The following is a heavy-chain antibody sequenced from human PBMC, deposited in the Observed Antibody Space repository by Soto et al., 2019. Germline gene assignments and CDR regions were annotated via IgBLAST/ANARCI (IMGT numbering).Heavy chain of an antibody. Sequence: QVQLQESGPGLVKPSGTLSLTCAVSSGSISSSNWWSWVRQPPGKGLEWIGEIYHSGSTNYNPSRKSRVTISVDKAKNKFSLKLSSVTAADTAVYYCARTSQGDYYYGSWSYEGYYYYYMDVWGKGTKVTVSS. D-gene: IGHD3-10*01. CDR2: IYHSGST. CDR3: ARTSQGDYYYGSWSYEGYYYYYMDV. CDR1: SGSISSSNW. V-gene: IGHV4-4*02. J-gene: IGHJ6*03.